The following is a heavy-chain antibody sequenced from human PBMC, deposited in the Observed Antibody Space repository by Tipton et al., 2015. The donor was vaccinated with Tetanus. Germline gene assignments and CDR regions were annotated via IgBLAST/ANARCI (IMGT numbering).Heavy chain of an antibody. D-gene: IGHD2-2*01. V-gene: IGHV4-61*01. CDR1: GGSIRSDNYS. J-gene: IGHJ4*02. CDR3: AREVPAAGHFDS. CDR2: ISYSGRT. Sequence: TLSLTCTVSGGSIRSDNYSWNWIRQPPGKGLEWLAYISYSGRTNSNYPLKSRITISQDTSKNQFSLKLSSVTAADTAIYYCAREVPAAGHFDSWGQGTLVTVSS.